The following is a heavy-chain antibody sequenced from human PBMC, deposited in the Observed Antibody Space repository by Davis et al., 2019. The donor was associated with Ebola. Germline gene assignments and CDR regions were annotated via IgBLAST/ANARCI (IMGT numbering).Heavy chain of an antibody. V-gene: IGHV3-30*18. Sequence: GESLKTPCAASGFTFSSYGMHWVRQAPGKGLEWVAVISYDGSNKYYADSVKGRFTISRDNSKNTLYLQMNSLRAEDTAVYYCAKAPGIAVAADPYYFDYWGQGTLVTVSS. CDR2: ISYDGSNK. J-gene: IGHJ4*02. D-gene: IGHD6-19*01. CDR1: GFTFSSYG. CDR3: AKAPGIAVAADPYYFDY.